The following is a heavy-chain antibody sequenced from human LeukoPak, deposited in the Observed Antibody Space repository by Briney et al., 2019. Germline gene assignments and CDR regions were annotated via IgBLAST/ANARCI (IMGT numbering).Heavy chain of an antibody. CDR2: IYHSGST. Sequence: PSETLSLTCAVSGGSISSGGYSWSWIRQPPGKGLEWIRYIYHSGSTCYNPSLKSRVTISVDRSKNQFSLKLSSVTAADTAVYYCARRHLRFLPEGFDPWGQGTLVTVSS. D-gene: IGHD3-3*01. CDR1: GGSISSGGYS. J-gene: IGHJ5*02. CDR3: ARRHLRFLPEGFDP. V-gene: IGHV4-30-2*01.